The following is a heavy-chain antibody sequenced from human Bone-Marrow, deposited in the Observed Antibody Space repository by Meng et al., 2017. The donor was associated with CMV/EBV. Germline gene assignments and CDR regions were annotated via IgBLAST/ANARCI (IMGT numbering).Heavy chain of an antibody. CDR2: IFYSGTT. V-gene: IGHV4-59*01. Sequence: SETLSLTCTVSGGSISSYYWSWIRQPPGKGLEWIGYIFYSGTTSYNPSLKSRVNLSMDTSKSQFSLKLTSLTAADTAVYYCARPDPLSGAYAFWRQGPLVTVSS. CDR3: ARPDPLSGAYAF. D-gene: IGHD1-14*01. CDR1: GGSISSYY. J-gene: IGHJ4*02.